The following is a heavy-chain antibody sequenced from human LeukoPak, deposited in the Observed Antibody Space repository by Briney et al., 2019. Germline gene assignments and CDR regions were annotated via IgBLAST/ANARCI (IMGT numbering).Heavy chain of an antibody. CDR1: GGSIRRLGYS. Sequence: TSETLSLTRSVSGGSIRRLGYSWGSTRQPPGKGLEWNASMYYTGTPSSNPSLKSRVTMSVDTSKNHFTLNLTAVTAAEPAVFYCARSVKAYAGRVVCDPGGRGTLVSVS. V-gene: IGHV4-39*06. J-gene: IGHJ5*02. CDR2: MYYTGTP. D-gene: IGHD4-17*01. CDR3: ARSVKAYAGRVVCDP.